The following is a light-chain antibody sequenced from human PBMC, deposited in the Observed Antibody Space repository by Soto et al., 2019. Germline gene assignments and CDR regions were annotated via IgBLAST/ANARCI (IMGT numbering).Light chain of an antibody. CDR3: SSYTTGSTLWV. V-gene: IGLV2-14*01. CDR2: EVS. J-gene: IGLJ3*02. Sequence: QSVLTQPASVSGSPGQSITISCTGTSSDVGGGYNFVSWFQRHPGKPPKLMIYEVSNRPSGVSDRFSGSKSGNTASLTISGLQPEDEGNYYCSSYTTGSTLWVFGGGTKVTVL. CDR1: SSDVGGGYNF.